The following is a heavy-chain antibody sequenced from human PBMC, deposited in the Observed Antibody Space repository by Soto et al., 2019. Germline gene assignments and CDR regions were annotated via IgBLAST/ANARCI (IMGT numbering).Heavy chain of an antibody. CDR1: GGSIISYY. CDR2: IYYSGDT. J-gene: IGHJ4*02. D-gene: IGHD3-22*01. Sequence: SETLSLTCTVSGGSIISYYWSWIRQPPGKGLEWIGYIYYSGDTSFNPSLKSRVTMSVDTSKNRFSLELSSVTAADTAVYYCARADYDSSGYYSRPFDYWGQGTLVTVSS. V-gene: IGHV4-59*01. CDR3: ARADYDSSGYYSRPFDY.